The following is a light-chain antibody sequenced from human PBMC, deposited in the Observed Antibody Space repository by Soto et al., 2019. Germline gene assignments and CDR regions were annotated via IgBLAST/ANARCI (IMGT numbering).Light chain of an antibody. CDR2: DAS. J-gene: IGKJ5*01. CDR1: QGISSA. CDR3: QQFNKYPLC. V-gene: IGKV1D-13*01. Sequence: AIQLTQSPSSLSASVGDRVTITCRASQGISSALAWYQQKPGKAPKLLIYDASSLESGVPSRFSGSGSVTGFTLTISSLQPDDVASYYCQQFNKYPLCFGQGTRLESK.